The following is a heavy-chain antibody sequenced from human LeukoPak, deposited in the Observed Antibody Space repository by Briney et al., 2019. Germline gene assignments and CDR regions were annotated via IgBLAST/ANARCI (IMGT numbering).Heavy chain of an antibody. V-gene: IGHV4-38-2*01. D-gene: IGHD2-15*01. CDR1: GYSITSGYH. CDR3: ARTRYCSGETCFSPDLLDT. J-gene: IGHJ5*02. CDR2: MFHAGNT. Sequence: SETLSLTCAVPGYSITSGYHGGWVRQPPGKGLEWIGSMFHAGNTYYNPSLKSRVTMSIDTSMNHFSLNLISVTAADTAVYYCARTRYCSGETCFSPDLLDTWSRRTLVTVSP.